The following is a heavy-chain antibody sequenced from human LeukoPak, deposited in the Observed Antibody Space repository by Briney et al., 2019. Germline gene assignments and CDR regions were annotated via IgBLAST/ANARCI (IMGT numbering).Heavy chain of an antibody. CDR3: ARDLGWYFDY. D-gene: IGHD7-27*01. CDR1: GGSISSGGYS. J-gene: IGHJ4*02. Sequence: PSQTLSLTCAVSGGSISSGGYSWSWIRQPPGKGLEWSGYIYHSGSTYYNPSLKSRVTISVDRSKNQFSLKLSSVTAADTAVYYCARDLGWYFDYWGQGTLVTVSS. CDR2: IYHSGST. V-gene: IGHV4-30-2*01.